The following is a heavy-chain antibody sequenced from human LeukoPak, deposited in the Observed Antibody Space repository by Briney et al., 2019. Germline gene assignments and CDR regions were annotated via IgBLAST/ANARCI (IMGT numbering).Heavy chain of an antibody. D-gene: IGHD6-19*01. Sequence: SETLSLTCAVYGGSFSGYYWSWIRQPAGKGLEWIGRIYTSGNTNYNPSLKSRVTMSVDTSKNQFSLNLSSVTAADTAVYYCARNTGSYSSGWRFDYWGQGTLVTVSS. CDR1: GGSFSGYY. J-gene: IGHJ4*02. CDR3: ARNTGSYSSGWRFDY. V-gene: IGHV4-59*10. CDR2: IYTSGNT.